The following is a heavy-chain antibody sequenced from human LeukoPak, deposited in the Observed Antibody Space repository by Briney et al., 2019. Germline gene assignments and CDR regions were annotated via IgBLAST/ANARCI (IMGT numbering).Heavy chain of an antibody. D-gene: IGHD3-16*01. V-gene: IGHV1-18*04. CDR1: GYTFTGYY. Sequence: ASVKVSCKASGYTFTGYYMHWVRQAPGQGLEWMGWISAYNGNTNYAQKLQGRVTMTTDTSTSTAYMELRSLRSDDTAVYYCARGGDGSTFGGVYRRVFRGHLNDYWGQGTLVTVSS. CDR3: ARGGDGSTFGGVYRRVFRGHLNDY. J-gene: IGHJ4*02. CDR2: ISAYNGNT.